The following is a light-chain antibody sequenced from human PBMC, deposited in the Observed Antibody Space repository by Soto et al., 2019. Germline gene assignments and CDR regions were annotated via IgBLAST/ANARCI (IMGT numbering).Light chain of an antibody. CDR1: QSVSSNN. CDR2: GAS. J-gene: IGKJ1*01. V-gene: IGKV3-20*01. Sequence: EIVLTQSPGTLSLSPGERATLSCRASQSVSSNNLAWYQQKPGQAPRLLIYGASSRATGIPDRFSASGSGTDFTLTISRLEPEDFAVYYCQQYGSSPRTFGKGTKVEIK. CDR3: QQYGSSPRT.